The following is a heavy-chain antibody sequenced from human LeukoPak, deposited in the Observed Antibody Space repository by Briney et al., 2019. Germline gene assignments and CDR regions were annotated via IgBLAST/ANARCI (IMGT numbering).Heavy chain of an antibody. D-gene: IGHD2-15*01. V-gene: IGHV4-39*07. CDR3: ARHTQYNWFDP. CDR1: SGSISGSTYY. Sequence: SETLSLTCTVSSGSISGSTYYWGCIRQPPGKGLEWIGSIYYSGSTYYNPSLKSRVTISVDTSKNQFSLKLSSVTAADTAVYYCARHTQYNWFDPWGQGTLVTVSS. J-gene: IGHJ5*02. CDR2: IYYSGST.